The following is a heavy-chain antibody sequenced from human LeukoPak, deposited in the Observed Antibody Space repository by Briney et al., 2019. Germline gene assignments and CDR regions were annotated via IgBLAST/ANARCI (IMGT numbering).Heavy chain of an antibody. D-gene: IGHD4-23*01. J-gene: IGHJ4*02. CDR1: GFTFSSYP. Sequence: GRSLRLSCAASGFTFSSYPMHWVRQAPGKGLEWVSLISYDGSNKYYADSVKGRFTISRDNSKNTLYLQMNSLRAEDTAVYYCAKDVKRVVTRFDYWGQGTLVTVSS. V-gene: IGHV3-30-3*01. CDR2: ISYDGSNK. CDR3: AKDVKRVVTRFDY.